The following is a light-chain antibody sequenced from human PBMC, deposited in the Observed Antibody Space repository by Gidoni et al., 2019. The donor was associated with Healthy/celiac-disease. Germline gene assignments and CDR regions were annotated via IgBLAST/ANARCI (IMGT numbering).Light chain of an antibody. J-gene: IGLJ2*01. CDR2: EFS. CDR1: SSDVGGYNY. V-gene: IGLV2-8*01. Sequence: QSALTQPPSASGSPGQAVTISCTGTSSDVGGYNYVSWYQQHPGKAPKLMIYEFSKRPSGVPARFSGSKSGNTASLTVSVLHAEDEAAYYCSSYAGSNTPVVFGGGTKLTVL. CDR3: SSYAGSNTPVV.